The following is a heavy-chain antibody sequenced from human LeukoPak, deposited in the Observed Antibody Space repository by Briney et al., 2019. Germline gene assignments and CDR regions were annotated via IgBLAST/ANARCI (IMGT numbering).Heavy chain of an antibody. CDR1: GYGFSSYW. J-gene: IGHJ4*02. Sequence: GESLKISCKGSGYGFSSYWIGWVRQMPGKGLEWMGIIYPSDSDIGYSPSFQGQVTISVDKSISTAYLQWSSLKASDTAMYYCARSSISGTLFFDYWGQGTLVTVSS. CDR2: IYPSDSDI. CDR3: ARSSISGTLFFDY. D-gene: IGHD1-26*01. V-gene: IGHV5-51*01.